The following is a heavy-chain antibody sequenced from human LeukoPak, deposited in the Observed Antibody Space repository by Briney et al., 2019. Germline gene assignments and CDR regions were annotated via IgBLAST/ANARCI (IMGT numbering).Heavy chain of an antibody. V-gene: IGHV3-23*01. D-gene: IGHD3-9*01. Sequence: GGSLRLSCAASGFTFSSYAMSWARQAPGKGLEWVSAISGSGGSTYYADSVKGRFTISRDNSKNTLYLQMNSLRAEDTAVYYCANKYYDILTGYLSWGQGTLVTVSS. J-gene: IGHJ4*02. CDR3: ANKYYDILTGYLS. CDR2: ISGSGGST. CDR1: GFTFSSYA.